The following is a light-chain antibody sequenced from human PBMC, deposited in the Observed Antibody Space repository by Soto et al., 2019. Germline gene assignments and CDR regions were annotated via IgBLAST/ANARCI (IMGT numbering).Light chain of an antibody. CDR1: KSDIGVYDF. J-gene: IGLJ1*01. CDR2: EVV. V-gene: IGLV2-8*01. Sequence: QSVLTQPPSASGSPGQSVTISCTGTKSDIGVYDFVSWYQHHTGKAPRLIIYEVVQRPSGVPDRFSGSKSGNTASLTVSGLQAADEADYFCKSYAGSNTYVFGSGTK. CDR3: KSYAGSNTYV.